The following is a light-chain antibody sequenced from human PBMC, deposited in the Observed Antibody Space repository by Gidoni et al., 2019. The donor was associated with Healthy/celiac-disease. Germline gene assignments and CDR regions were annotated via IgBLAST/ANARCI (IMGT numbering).Light chain of an antibody. CDR2: GAS. Sequence: LSCRASQSVSSNLAWYQQKPGQAPRLLIYGASTRATGIPARFSGSGSGTEFTLTISSLQSEDFAVYYCQQYNNWPPLTFGGGTKVEIK. CDR1: QSVSSN. V-gene: IGKV3-15*01. CDR3: QQYNNWPPLT. J-gene: IGKJ4*01.